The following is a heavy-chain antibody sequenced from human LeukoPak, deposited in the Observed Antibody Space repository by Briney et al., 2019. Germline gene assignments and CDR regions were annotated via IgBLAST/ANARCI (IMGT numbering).Heavy chain of an antibody. CDR2: ISAYNGNT. CDR3: ARGYYDSTGYYYPSFDY. D-gene: IGHD3-22*01. Sequence: ASVKVSCKASGYTFTSYGISWVRQAPGQGLEWMGWISAYNGNTNYAQKLQGRVAMTTDTSTSTAFMELRSLRSDDTAMYFCARGYYDSTGYYYPSFDYWGQGTLVTVSS. J-gene: IGHJ4*02. V-gene: IGHV1-18*01. CDR1: GYTFTSYG.